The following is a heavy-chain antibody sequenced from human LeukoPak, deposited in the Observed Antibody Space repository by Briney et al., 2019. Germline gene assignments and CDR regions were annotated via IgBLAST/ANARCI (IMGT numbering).Heavy chain of an antibody. CDR2: IYTSGST. Sequence: NPSETLSLTCTLSGGSLSSYYWSWIRQPAGKGLEWVGRIYTSGSTNYNPSLKSGSTIPVEKSKKQSTLKLSSVAAADTSVYYGARYRMDYKNAFDIWGQGTMVTVSS. V-gene: IGHV4-4*07. CDR1: GGSLSSYY. D-gene: IGHD4-11*01. CDR3: ARYRMDYKNAFDI. J-gene: IGHJ3*02.